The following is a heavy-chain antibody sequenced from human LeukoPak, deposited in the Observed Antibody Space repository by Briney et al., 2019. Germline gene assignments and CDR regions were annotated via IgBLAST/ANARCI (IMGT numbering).Heavy chain of an antibody. CDR2: IYTSGST. V-gene: IGHV4-61*02. J-gene: IGHJ5*02. CDR1: GGSISSSSYY. D-gene: IGHD2-2*02. Sequence: SETLSLTCTVSGGSISSSSYYWSWIRQPAGRALEWIGRIYTSGSTNYNPSLKSRVTMTVDTSNNQFSLKLSSVTAADTAVDYGAREGEVYQLLYGRYGNWFDPWGQGTLVTVSS. CDR3: AREGEVYQLLYGRYGNWFDP.